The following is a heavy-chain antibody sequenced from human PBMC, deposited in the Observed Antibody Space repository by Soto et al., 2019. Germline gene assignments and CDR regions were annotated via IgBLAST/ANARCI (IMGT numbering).Heavy chain of an antibody. Sequence: PSETLSLTCTVSGGSLSSSSYSWSWIRQPPGQGLEWIGSIYYSGITYYNPSLKSRVTMSVDTSKNQFSLKLSSVTAADTAVYYCARDMVRGVIDYFDYWGQGTLVTVSS. J-gene: IGHJ4*02. D-gene: IGHD3-10*01. CDR3: ARDMVRGVIDYFDY. V-gene: IGHV4-39*07. CDR2: IYYSGIT. CDR1: GGSLSSSSYS.